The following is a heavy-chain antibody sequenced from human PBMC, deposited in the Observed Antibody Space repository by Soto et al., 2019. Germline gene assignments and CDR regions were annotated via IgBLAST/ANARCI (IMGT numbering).Heavy chain of an antibody. CDR2: IIPIFGTA. CDR3: ARTNTAMVTGWFDP. CDR1: GGTFSSNA. Sequence: QVQLVQSGAEVKKPGSSVKVSCKASGGTFSSNAISWVRQAPGQGLEWMGGIIPIFGTANYAQKFQGRVTITADESTSTAHMELSSLRSEDTAMYYCARTNTAMVTGWFDPWGQGTLVTVSS. J-gene: IGHJ5*02. V-gene: IGHV1-69*12. D-gene: IGHD5-18*01.